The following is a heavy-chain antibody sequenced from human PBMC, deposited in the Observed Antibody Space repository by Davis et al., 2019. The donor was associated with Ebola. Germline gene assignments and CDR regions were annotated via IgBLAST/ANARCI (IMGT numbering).Heavy chain of an antibody. CDR1: GGTFSSYA. J-gene: IGHJ4*02. Sequence: SVKVSCKASGGTFSSYAISWVRQAPGQGLEWMGRIIPILGIANYAQKFQGRVPITADKSTSTAYMELSSLRSEDTAVYYGARISLSGSYLGWGQGTLVTVSS. CDR3: ARISLSGSYLG. D-gene: IGHD1-26*01. CDR2: IIPILGIA. V-gene: IGHV1-69*04.